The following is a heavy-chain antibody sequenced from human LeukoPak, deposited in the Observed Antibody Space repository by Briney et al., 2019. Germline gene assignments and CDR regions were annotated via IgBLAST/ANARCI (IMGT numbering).Heavy chain of an antibody. V-gene: IGHV3-20*04. CDR3: ARGDSSGPDYYYYMDV. CDR2: INWNGGST. J-gene: IGHJ6*03. CDR1: GFTFDDYG. Sequence: GGSLRLSCAASGFTFDDYGMSWVRQAPGKGLEWVSGINWNGGSTGYADSVKGRFTISRDNAKNSLYLQMNSLRDEDTAVYYCARGDSSGPDYYYYMDVWGKGTTVTISS. D-gene: IGHD6-19*01.